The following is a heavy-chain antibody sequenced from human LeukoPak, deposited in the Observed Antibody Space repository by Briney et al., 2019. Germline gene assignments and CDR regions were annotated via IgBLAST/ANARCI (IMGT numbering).Heavy chain of an antibody. Sequence: SETLSLTCAVYGGSFSGYYWSWIRQPPGKGLEWIGEINHSGSTSYNPSLKSRATISVDTSKNQFSLKLSSVTAADTAVYYCARGGGSRITMVRGFLDPWGQGTLVTVSS. CDR1: GGSFSGYY. D-gene: IGHD3-10*01. CDR2: INHSGST. J-gene: IGHJ5*02. CDR3: ARGGGSRITMVRGFLDP. V-gene: IGHV4-34*01.